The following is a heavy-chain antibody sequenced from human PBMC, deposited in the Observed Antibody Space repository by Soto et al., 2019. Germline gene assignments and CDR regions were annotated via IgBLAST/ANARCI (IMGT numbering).Heavy chain of an antibody. Sequence: ESGGGVVQPGRSLRLSCAASGFTFSSYAMHWVRQAPGKGLEWVAVISYDGSNKYYADSVKGRFTISRDNSKNTLYLQMNSLRAEDTAVYYCARGKSVALYGMDVWGQGTTVTVSS. V-gene: IGHV3-30-3*01. J-gene: IGHJ6*02. CDR3: ARGKSVALYGMDV. CDR1: GFTFSSYA. CDR2: ISYDGSNK. D-gene: IGHD2-15*01.